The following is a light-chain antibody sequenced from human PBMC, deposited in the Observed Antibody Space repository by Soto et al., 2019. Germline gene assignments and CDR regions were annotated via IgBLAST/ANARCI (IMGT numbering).Light chain of an antibody. J-gene: IGLJ1*01. CDR1: SSDVGGYNY. CDR3: CSYTSSGTLVV. V-gene: IGLV2-14*01. CDR2: DVG. Sequence: QSALTQPASVSGSPGQSITISCTGTSSDVGGYNYVSWYQQHPGKAPKLMIYDVGNRPSGVSNRFSGSKSGNTASLTISGLQAKDWADYYFCSYTSSGTLVVFGTGTKLTAL.